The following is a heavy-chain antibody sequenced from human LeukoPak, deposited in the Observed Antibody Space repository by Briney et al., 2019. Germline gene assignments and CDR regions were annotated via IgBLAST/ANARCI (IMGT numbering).Heavy chain of an antibody. CDR1: GFTFSSFP. V-gene: IGHV3-30*04. CDR3: ARSLIPCRWYFDL. D-gene: IGHD3-16*01. J-gene: IGHJ2*01. Sequence: GGSLRLSCAVSGFTFSSFPFQWVRQAPGKGREWVAAISTDGRYKYHGDSVTGRFTISRDNPMNTLYLQMNGVMPDDTAVYYCARSLIPCRWYFDLWGRGTLVTVSS. CDR2: ISTDGRYK.